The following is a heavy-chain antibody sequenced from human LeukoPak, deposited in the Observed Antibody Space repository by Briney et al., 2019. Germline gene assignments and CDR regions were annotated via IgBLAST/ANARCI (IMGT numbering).Heavy chain of an antibody. CDR2: ISGRDGST. Sequence: GGSLRLSCVASGFTFSSYAMSWVRQAPGKGLEWVSGISGRDGSTYYADSVKGRFTISRDNSKNTLYLQMNSLRAEDTAVYYCAKGLSGAAGYYWGQGTLVTVSS. J-gene: IGHJ4*02. CDR1: GFTFSSYA. D-gene: IGHD6-25*01. CDR3: AKGLSGAAGYY. V-gene: IGHV3-23*01.